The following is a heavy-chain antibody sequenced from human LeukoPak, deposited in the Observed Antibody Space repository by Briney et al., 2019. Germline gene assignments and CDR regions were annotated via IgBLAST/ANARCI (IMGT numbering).Heavy chain of an antibody. V-gene: IGHV3-11*04. CDR3: ARENALGVSFDI. CDR1: GFTFSDHY. Sequence: GGSLRLSCAASGFTFSDHYMNWVRQAPGKGLEWVSYISSSSSTIYYADSVKGRFTISRDNAKNSLYLQMNSLRAEDTAVYYCARENALGVSFDIWGQGTMVTVSS. J-gene: IGHJ3*02. D-gene: IGHD6-13*01. CDR2: ISSSSSTI.